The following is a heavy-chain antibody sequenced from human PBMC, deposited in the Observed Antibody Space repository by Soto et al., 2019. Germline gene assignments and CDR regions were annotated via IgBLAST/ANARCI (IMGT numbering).Heavy chain of an antibody. Sequence: GGSLRLSCAASGFTFSSYSMNWVRQAPGKGLEWVSSISSSSSYIYYGDSVKGRFTISRDNAKNSLYLQMNSLRAEDTAVYYCARDLGYGDYVIFDYWGQGTLVTVSS. D-gene: IGHD4-17*01. CDR1: GFTFSSYS. J-gene: IGHJ4*02. CDR3: ARDLGYGDYVIFDY. V-gene: IGHV3-21*01. CDR2: ISSSSSYI.